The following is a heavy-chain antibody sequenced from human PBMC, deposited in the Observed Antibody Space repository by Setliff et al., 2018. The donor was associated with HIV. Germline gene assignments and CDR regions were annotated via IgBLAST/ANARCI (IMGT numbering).Heavy chain of an antibody. CDR3: ARGAYYNFWSGYSAGGGSLGP. Sequence: PSETLSLTCSVSGGSISGYYWNWVRQPPGEGLEWMGYIYYSGSTDYNPALKRRVTISLDTSKNQFSLKLSSVTAADTAVYYCARGAYYNFWSGYSAGGGSLGPWGQGTLVTVSS. CDR1: GGSISGYY. V-gene: IGHV4-59*01. D-gene: IGHD3-3*01. J-gene: IGHJ5*02. CDR2: IYYSGST.